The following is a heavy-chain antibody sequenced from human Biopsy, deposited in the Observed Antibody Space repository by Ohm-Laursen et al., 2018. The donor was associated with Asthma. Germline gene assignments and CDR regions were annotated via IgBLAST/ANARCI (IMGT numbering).Heavy chain of an antibody. CDR1: GFSFSNFA. CDR3: ARFVQAEEGVF. D-gene: IGHD3-10*02. J-gene: IGHJ4*02. Sequence: LSLTCAVSGFSFSNFAIHWVPQAPGKGLEWVGVISKDASTQDYADPVTGRFTISRDNSKNSLYLQMNSLRAEDTAVYLCARFVQAEEGVFWGQGTRVTVSP. CDR2: ISKDASTQ. V-gene: IGHV3-30*07.